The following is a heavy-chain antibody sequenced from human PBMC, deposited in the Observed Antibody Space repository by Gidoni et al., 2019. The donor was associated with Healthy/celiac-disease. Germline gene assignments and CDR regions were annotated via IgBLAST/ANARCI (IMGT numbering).Heavy chain of an antibody. CDR3: AREGDDILTGYLDY. Sequence: QVQLQESGPGLVKPSETLSLTCAVPGYSIRSGYYWGWIRLPPGKGLAWIGSSSHRGSPYYNPSRKSRVTISVDTSKNQFSLKLSSVTAADTAVYYCAREGDDILTGYLDYWGQGTLVTVSS. D-gene: IGHD3-9*01. CDR2: SSHRGSP. V-gene: IGHV4-38-2*02. CDR1: GYSIRSGYY. J-gene: IGHJ4*02.